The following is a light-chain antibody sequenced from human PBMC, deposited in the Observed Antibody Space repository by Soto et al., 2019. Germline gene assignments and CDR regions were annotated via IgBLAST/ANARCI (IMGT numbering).Light chain of an antibody. CDR2: AAS. CDR3: QKYNKAPRT. Sequence: DIQMTQSPSSLSASVGDTVTITCRASQGISNNLAWYQQKPGQVPNLLIYAASTLQSGVPSRFSGSGSGTDFPLTISSLRPEDVATYYCQKYNKAPRTFGQGTKVEI. J-gene: IGKJ1*01. V-gene: IGKV1-27*01. CDR1: QGISNN.